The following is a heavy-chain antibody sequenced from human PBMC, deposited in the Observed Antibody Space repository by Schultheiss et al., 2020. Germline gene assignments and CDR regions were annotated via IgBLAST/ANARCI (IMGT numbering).Heavy chain of an antibody. J-gene: IGHJ4*02. Sequence: GGSLRLSCAASGFTFSNYGMHWVRQAPVKGLEWVAVIWYDGSNEYYADSVKGRFTISRDNSKDTLYLQMDSLRAEDTAVYYCAIWFGASEDYWGQGTLVTVSS. CDR2: IWYDGSNE. CDR3: AIWFGASEDY. V-gene: IGHV3-33*01. CDR1: GFTFSNYG. D-gene: IGHD3-10*01.